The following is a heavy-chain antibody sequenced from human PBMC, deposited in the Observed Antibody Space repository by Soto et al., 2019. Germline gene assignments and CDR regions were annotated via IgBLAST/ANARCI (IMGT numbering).Heavy chain of an antibody. CDR3: ARIGYSGYDLVTYYYYYMDV. CDR2: IYYSGST. Sequence: PSETLSLTCTVSGGSISSYYWSWIRQPPGKGLEWIGYIYYSGSTNYNPSLKSRVTISVDTSKNQFSLKLSSVTAAETAVYYCARIGYSGYDLVTYYYYYMDVWGKGTTVTVSS. J-gene: IGHJ6*03. V-gene: IGHV4-59*01. CDR1: GGSISSYY. D-gene: IGHD5-12*01.